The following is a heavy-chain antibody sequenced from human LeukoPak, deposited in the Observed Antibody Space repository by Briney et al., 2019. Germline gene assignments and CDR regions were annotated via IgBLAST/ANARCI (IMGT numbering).Heavy chain of an antibody. CDR1: GYSFTNYA. J-gene: IGHJ4*02. V-gene: IGHV1-3*03. CDR3: AIRDGHTDH. D-gene: IGHD5-24*01. CDR2: INPANGYT. Sequence: VASVKVSCKASGYSFTNYAMHWVRQAPGQTIEWLAWINPANGYTRYSQRFQDRVTVTSDTSAATAYMDLSSLRSEDKAIYYCAIRDGHTDHWGQGTLVTVSS.